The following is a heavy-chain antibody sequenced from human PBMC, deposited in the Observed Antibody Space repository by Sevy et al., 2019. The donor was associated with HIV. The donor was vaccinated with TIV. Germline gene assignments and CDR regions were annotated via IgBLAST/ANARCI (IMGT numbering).Heavy chain of an antibody. V-gene: IGHV3-48*03. CDR3: AREIFGVDDAFDI. CDR1: GFVLNLYE. CDR2: ISATSTTI. J-gene: IGHJ3*02. Sequence: GGSLRLSCAASGFVLNLYEMNWVRQAPGKGLEWISYISATSTTINYADSVKGRFIISRDNAKNSVYLQMNSLRVEDTALYYCAREIFGVDDAFDIWSQGTMVTVSS. D-gene: IGHD3-3*01.